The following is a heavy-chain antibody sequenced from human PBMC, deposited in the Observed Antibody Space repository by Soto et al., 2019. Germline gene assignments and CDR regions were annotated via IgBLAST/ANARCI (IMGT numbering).Heavy chain of an antibody. CDR2: MNPNSGNT. J-gene: IGHJ5*02. CDR3: ARGLEWSRSLDP. Sequence: QVQLVQSGAEVKKPGASVKVSCKASGYIFTSYDINWVRQATGQGLEWMGWMNPNSGNTGYAQKFQGRVTMTRNTSISTAYMELSSLGSEDTAVYYCARGLEWSRSLDPWGQGTLVTVSS. CDR1: GYIFTSYD. D-gene: IGHD3-3*01. V-gene: IGHV1-8*01.